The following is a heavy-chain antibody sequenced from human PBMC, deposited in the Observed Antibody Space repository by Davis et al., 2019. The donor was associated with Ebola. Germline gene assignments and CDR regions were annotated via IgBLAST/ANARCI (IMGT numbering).Heavy chain of an antibody. CDR1: GYTFTNYG. J-gene: IGHJ5*02. V-gene: IGHV1-18*04. CDR3: ARTMVRGVIITGPFDP. Sequence: ASVKVSCKASGYTFTNYGITWVRQAPGQGLEWMGWINPHNGNTNYAQNVQGRVTMTRDTSTSTVYMELSSLRSEEPAVYYCARTMVRGVIITGPFDPWGQGTLVTVSS. CDR2: INPHNGNT. D-gene: IGHD3-10*01.